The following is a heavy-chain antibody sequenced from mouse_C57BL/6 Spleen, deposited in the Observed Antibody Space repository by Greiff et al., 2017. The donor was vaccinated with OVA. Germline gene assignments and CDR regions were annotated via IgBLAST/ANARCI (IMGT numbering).Heavy chain of an antibody. V-gene: IGHV1-55*01. CDR3: ARWDYGSSHYFDY. D-gene: IGHD1-1*01. J-gene: IGHJ2*01. CDR1: GYTFTSYW. Sequence: VQRVESGAELVKPGASVKMSYKASGYTFTSYWITWVKQRPGQGLEWIGDIYPGSGSTNYNEKFKSKATLTVDTSSSTAYMQLSSLTSEDSAVYYCARWDYGSSHYFDYWGQGTTLTVSS. CDR2: IYPGSGST.